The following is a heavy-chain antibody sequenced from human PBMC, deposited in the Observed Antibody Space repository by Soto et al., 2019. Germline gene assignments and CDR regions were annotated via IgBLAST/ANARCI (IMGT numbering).Heavy chain of an antibody. Sequence: GGSLRLSCAASGFTFSSYAMSWVRQAPGKGLEWVSAISGSGGSTYYADSVKGRFTISRDNSKNTLYLQMNSLRAEDTAVYYCAKALGLSTDSSGYLDYWGQGTLVTVSS. CDR1: GFTFSSYA. CDR2: ISGSGGST. J-gene: IGHJ4*02. V-gene: IGHV3-23*01. CDR3: AKALGLSTDSSGYLDY. D-gene: IGHD3-22*01.